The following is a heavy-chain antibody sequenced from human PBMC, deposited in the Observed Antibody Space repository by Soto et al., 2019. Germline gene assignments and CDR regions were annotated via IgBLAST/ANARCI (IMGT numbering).Heavy chain of an antibody. CDR3: ARLDCRSTSCYQGDWFEP. J-gene: IGHJ5*02. CDR2: ISAYNGNT. CDR1: VYTFTNYG. Sequence: ASVKVSCKASVYTFTNYGIICFRQAPSQGLEGMGLISAYNGNTNYAQKLQGRVTMNTDTYTSTAYMELRSLRSDDTAVYYCARLDCRSTSCYQGDWFEPWGQGTLVTVSS. D-gene: IGHD2-2*01. V-gene: IGHV1-18*01.